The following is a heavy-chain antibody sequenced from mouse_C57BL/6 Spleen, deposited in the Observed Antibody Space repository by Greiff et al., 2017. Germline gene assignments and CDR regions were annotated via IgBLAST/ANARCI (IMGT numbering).Heavy chain of an antibody. J-gene: IGHJ4*01. V-gene: IGHV2-6-1*01. CDR3: ARHRDYYGSSYSYAMDY. CDR2: IWSDGST. CDR1: GFSLTSYG. D-gene: IGHD1-1*01. Sequence: VQLVESGPGLVAPSQSLSITCTVSGFSLTSYGVHWVRQPPGKGLEWLVVIWSDGSTTYNSALKSRLSISKDNSKSQVFLKMNSLQTDDTAMYYCARHRDYYGSSYSYAMDYWGQGTSVTVSS.